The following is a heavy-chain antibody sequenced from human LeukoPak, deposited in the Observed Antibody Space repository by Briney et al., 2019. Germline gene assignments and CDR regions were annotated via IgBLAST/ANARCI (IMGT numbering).Heavy chain of an antibody. D-gene: IGHD4-4*01. CDR2: IWYDGSNK. J-gene: IGHJ5*02. CDR3: ARGPPTTVTFNWFDP. Sequence: HPGGSLRLSCAASGFTFSSYGMHWVRQAPGKGLEWVAVIWYDGSNKYYADSVKGRFTISRDNAKNSLYLQMNSLRAEDTAVYYCARGPPTTVTFNWFDPWGQGTLVTVSS. V-gene: IGHV3-33*01. CDR1: GFTFSSYG.